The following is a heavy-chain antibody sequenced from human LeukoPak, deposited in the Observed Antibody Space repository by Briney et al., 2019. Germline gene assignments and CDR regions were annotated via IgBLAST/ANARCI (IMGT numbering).Heavy chain of an antibody. J-gene: IGHJ6*03. Sequence: GGSLRLSCAASGFAFNTYAMNWVRQAPGKGLEWVSSINHHSGFIYYADSVKGRFTISRDNAQSSLYLEMNSLRAEDTAVYYCARECYYYMDVWGKGTTVTVSS. CDR1: GFAFNTYA. V-gene: IGHV3-21*01. CDR3: ARECYYYMDV. CDR2: INHHSGFI.